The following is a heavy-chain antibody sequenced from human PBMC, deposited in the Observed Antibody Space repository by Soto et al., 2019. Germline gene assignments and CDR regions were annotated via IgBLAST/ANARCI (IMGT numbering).Heavy chain of an antibody. CDR2: IWYDGSNK. CDR3: ARGGTMTYNWFDP. Sequence: GSLRLSCAASGFTFSSYGMHWVRQAPGKGLEWVAVIWYDGSNKYYADSVKGRFTISRDNSKDTLYLQMNSLRAEDTAVYYCARGGTMTYNWFDPWGQGTLVTVSS. J-gene: IGHJ5*02. V-gene: IGHV3-33*01. D-gene: IGHD3-22*01. CDR1: GFTFSSYG.